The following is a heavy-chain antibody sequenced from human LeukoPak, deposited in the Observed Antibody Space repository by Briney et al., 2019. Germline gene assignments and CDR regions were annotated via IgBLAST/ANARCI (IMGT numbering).Heavy chain of an antibody. Sequence: ASVKVSCKASGYTFTSYYMHWVRQAPGQGLEWMGIINPSGGSTSYAQKFQGRVTMTRDMSTSTVYMELSSLRSEDTAVYYCARDDSSGYEAFGALDIWGQGTMVTVSS. V-gene: IGHV1-46*01. J-gene: IGHJ3*02. D-gene: IGHD3-22*01. CDR3: ARDDSSGYEAFGALDI. CDR2: INPSGGST. CDR1: GYTFTSYY.